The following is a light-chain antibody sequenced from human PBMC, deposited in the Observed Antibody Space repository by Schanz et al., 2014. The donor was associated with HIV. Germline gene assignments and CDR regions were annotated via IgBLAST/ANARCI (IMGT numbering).Light chain of an antibody. CDR3: QHYGSSRPWT. J-gene: IGKJ1*01. V-gene: IGKV3-20*01. CDR2: GAS. Sequence: ETVLTQSPGSLSLSPGERATLSCRASQSLGGSQLAWYQHKPGQAPRLLIYGASNRATGIPDRFSGGGSGTEFTLTISSLQSEDFAVYSCQHYGSSRPWTFGQGTKVEIK. CDR1: QSLGGSQ.